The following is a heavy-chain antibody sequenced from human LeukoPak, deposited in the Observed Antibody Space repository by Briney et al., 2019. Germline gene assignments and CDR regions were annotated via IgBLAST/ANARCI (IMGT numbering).Heavy chain of an antibody. CDR3: ARTARGCDFWSGYYTSDAFDI. CDR2: IKQDGSEK. Sequence: PGGSLRLSCAASGFTFSSYWMSWVRQAPGKGLEWVANIKQDGSEKYYVDSVKGRFTISRDNAKNSLYLQMNSLRAEDTAVYYCARTARGCDFWSGYYTSDAFDIWGQGTMVTVSS. CDR1: GFTFSSYW. V-gene: IGHV3-7*01. J-gene: IGHJ3*02. D-gene: IGHD3-3*01.